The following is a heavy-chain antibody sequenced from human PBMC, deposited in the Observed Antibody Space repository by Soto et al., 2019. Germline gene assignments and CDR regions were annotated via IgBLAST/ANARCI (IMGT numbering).Heavy chain of an antibody. J-gene: IGHJ5*02. CDR3: ARELPPDL. CDR2: IWSAGLT. V-gene: IGHV3-53*01. CDR1: RFTFSDYS. Sequence: GGSLRLPCAASRFTFSDYSMNWVRQAPGKGLEWVSIIWSAGLTYYADSVRGRFTIPRDISKNILFLQMNNLRAEDSAIYYCARELPPDLWGQGTLVTVSS. D-gene: IGHD2-15*01.